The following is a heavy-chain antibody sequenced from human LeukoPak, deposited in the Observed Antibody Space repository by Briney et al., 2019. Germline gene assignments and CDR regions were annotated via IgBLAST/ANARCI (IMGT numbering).Heavy chain of an antibody. CDR1: GFTFTSSA. Sequence: SVKVSCKASGFTFTSSAMQWVRQARGQRLEWIGWIVVGSGNTNYAQKFQERVTITRDVSTSTAYMELSSLRSEDTAVYYCAADRYDSSGYYHFDYWGQGTLVTVSS. D-gene: IGHD3-22*01. V-gene: IGHV1-58*02. CDR2: IVVGSGNT. CDR3: AADRYDSSGYYHFDY. J-gene: IGHJ4*02.